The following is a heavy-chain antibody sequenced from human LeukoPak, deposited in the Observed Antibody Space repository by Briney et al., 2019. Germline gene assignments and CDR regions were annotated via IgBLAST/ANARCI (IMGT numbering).Heavy chain of an antibody. V-gene: IGHV3-21*01. CDR3: ARDPPLGSCSTISCPHLDY. CDR1: GFTFSRYS. CDR2: ISSSSSFI. J-gene: IGHJ4*02. Sequence: PGGSLRLSCAASGFTFSRYSMNWVRQAPGKGLEWVSSISSSSSFIYYADSLKGRFTISRDNAKNSLYLQMNSLRAEDTAVYYCARDPPLGSCSTISCPHLDYWGQGTLVTVSS. D-gene: IGHD2-2*01.